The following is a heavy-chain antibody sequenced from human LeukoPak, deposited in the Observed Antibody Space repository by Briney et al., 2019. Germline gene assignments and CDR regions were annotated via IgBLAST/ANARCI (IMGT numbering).Heavy chain of an antibody. CDR3: ARDLSLEYSFDY. Sequence: ASVKVSCKPSGYTFTSYYVSWVRQAPGQGLEWMGWINPNSGGTNYAQKFQGWVTMTRDTSISTAYMELSRLRSDDTAVYYCARDLSLEYSFDYWGQGTLVTVSS. V-gene: IGHV1-2*04. CDR2: INPNSGGT. D-gene: IGHD1-1*01. J-gene: IGHJ4*02. CDR1: GYTFTSYY.